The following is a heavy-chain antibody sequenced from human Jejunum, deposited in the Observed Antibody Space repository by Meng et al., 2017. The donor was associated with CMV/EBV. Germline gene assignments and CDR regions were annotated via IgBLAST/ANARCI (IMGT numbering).Heavy chain of an antibody. D-gene: IGHD3-16*01. CDR3: ARDPFTGMDV. V-gene: IGHV3-48*03. J-gene: IGHJ6*02. Sequence: CAASGFTFSDYEMNWVRQAPGKGLEWVSHISAAGRVIYYADSVKGRFTISRDSAKTSLYLQMNSLRAEDTAVYYCARDPFTGMDVWGQGTTVTVSS. CDR2: ISAAGRVI. CDR1: GFTFSDYE.